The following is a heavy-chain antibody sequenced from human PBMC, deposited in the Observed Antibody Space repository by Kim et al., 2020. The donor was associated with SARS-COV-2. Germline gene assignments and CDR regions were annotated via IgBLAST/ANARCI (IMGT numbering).Heavy chain of an antibody. CDR1: GYTFTSYA. J-gene: IGHJ4*02. CDR2: INTNTGNP. Sequence: ASVKVSYKASGYTFTSYAMNWVRQAPGQGLEWMGWINTNTGNPTYAQGFTGRFVFSLDTSVSTAYLQISSLKAEDTVVYYCARSPKTYYDSSGAPDYWGQGTLVTVSS. V-gene: IGHV7-4-1*02. CDR3: ARSPKTYYDSSGAPDY. D-gene: IGHD3-22*01.